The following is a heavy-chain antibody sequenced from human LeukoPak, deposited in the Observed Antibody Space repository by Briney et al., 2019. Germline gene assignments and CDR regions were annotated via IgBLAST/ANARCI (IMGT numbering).Heavy chain of an antibody. V-gene: IGHV3-23*01. CDR1: GFTFSSYG. Sequence: GGSLRLSCAASGFTFSSYGMSWVRQAPGKGLEWVSAISGSGGSTYYADSVKGRFTISRDNSKNTLYLQMNSLRAEDTAVYYCAKDWSILWFGDEGSWFDPWGQGTLVTVSS. J-gene: IGHJ5*02. D-gene: IGHD3-10*01. CDR3: AKDWSILWFGDEGSWFDP. CDR2: ISGSGGST.